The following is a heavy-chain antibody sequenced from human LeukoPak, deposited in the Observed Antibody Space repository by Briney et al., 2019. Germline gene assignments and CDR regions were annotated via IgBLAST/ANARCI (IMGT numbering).Heavy chain of an antibody. CDR1: GGSFSGYY. CDR2: INHSGST. J-gene: IGHJ4*02. CDR3: ARNGYSSSFTGARREYYFDY. Sequence: TSETLSLTCAVYGGSFSGYYWSWIRQPPGKGLEWIGEINHSGSTNYNPSLKSRVTISVDTSKNQFSLKLSSVTAADTAVYYCARNGYSSSFTGARREYYFDYWGQGTLVTVSS. V-gene: IGHV4-34*01. D-gene: IGHD6-13*01.